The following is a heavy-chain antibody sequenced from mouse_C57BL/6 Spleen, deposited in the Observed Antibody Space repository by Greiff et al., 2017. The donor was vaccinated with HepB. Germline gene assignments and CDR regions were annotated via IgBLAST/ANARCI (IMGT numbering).Heavy chain of an antibody. CDR1: GYSFTSYY. D-gene: IGHD2-3*01. CDR3: ARCDGYSYYAMDY. J-gene: IGHJ4*01. V-gene: IGHV1-66*01. Sequence: QVQLQQPGPELVKPGASVKISCKASGYSFTSYYIHWVKQRPGQGLEWIGWIYPGSGNTKYNEKFKGKATLTADTSSSTAYMQLSSLTSEDSAVYYCARCDGYSYYAMDYWGQGTSVTVSS. CDR2: IYPGSGNT.